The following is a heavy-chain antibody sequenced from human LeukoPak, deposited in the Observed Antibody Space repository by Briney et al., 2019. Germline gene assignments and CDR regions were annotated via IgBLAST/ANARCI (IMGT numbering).Heavy chain of an antibody. CDR2: IYYSGST. CDR1: GGSISGRRYY. Sequence: SETLSLTCSVSGGSISGRRYYWGWIRQPPGKGLEWIGNIYYSGSTNYNPSLKSRVTISVDTSKNQFSLKLSSVTAADTAVYYCARLYVVEYSYGYLAFDIWGQGTMVTVSS. D-gene: IGHD5-18*01. CDR3: ARLYVVEYSYGYLAFDI. V-gene: IGHV4-61*05. J-gene: IGHJ3*02.